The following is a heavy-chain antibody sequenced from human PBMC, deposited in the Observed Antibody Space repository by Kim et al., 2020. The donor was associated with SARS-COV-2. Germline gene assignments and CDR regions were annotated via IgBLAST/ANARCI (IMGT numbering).Heavy chain of an antibody. V-gene: IGHV1-2*04. J-gene: IGHJ6*02. Sequence: ASVKVSCKASGYTFTGYYMHWVRQAPGQGLEWMGWINPNSGGTNYAQKFQGWVTMTRDTSISTAYMELSRLRSDDTAVYYCARALGYCSGGSCSHQFYYYYGMDVWGQGTTVTVSS. CDR3: ARALGYCSGGSCSHQFYYYYGMDV. CDR1: GYTFTGYY. D-gene: IGHD2-15*01. CDR2: INPNSGGT.